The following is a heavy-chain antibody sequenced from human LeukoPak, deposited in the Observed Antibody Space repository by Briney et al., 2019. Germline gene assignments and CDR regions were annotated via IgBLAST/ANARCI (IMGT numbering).Heavy chain of an antibody. D-gene: IGHD6-13*01. J-gene: IGHJ4*02. CDR3: ARAPSSRNNFDY. CDR1: GYTFTTYF. V-gene: IGHV1-46*01. Sequence: ASVKVSCKTSGYTFTTYFMHWVRQAPGQGLEWMGIIHPTGGSTTYAQKFQGRLTMTRDTSTGTVDMELSSLRSEDTAVYFCARAPSSRNNFDYWGQGTLVTVSS. CDR2: IHPTGGST.